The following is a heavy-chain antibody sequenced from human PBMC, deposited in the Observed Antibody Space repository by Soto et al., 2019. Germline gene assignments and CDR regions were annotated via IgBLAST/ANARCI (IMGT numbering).Heavy chain of an antibody. CDR2: VYYSGTT. V-gene: IGHV4-30-4*01. CDR1: GASINNNDYY. J-gene: IGHJ2*01. Sequence: SETLSLTCTVSGASINNNDYYWGWIRQTPGKGLEWIGYVYYSGTTDYIPSLKSRLSMSIDKSQNQFTLKLNAVTAADTATYYCARMSYFYDKWYFDLWGRGTLVTVSS. D-gene: IGHD3-22*01. CDR3: ARMSYFYDKWYFDL.